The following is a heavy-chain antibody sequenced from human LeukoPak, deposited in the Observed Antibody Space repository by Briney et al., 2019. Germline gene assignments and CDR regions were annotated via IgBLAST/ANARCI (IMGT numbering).Heavy chain of an antibody. CDR1: GFTFSSYE. D-gene: IGHD3-10*01. CDR3: ASSYGSGSYLHY. CDR2: ISSSGSTI. Sequence: GGSLRLSCAASGFTFSSYEMNWVRQAPGKGLEWVSYISSSGSTIYYADSVKGRFTISRDNAKNSLYLQMNSLRVEDTAVYYCASSYGSGSYLHYWGRGTLVTVSS. V-gene: IGHV3-48*03. J-gene: IGHJ4*02.